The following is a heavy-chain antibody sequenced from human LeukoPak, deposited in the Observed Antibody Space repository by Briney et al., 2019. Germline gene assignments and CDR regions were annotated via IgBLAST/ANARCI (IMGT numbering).Heavy chain of an antibody. D-gene: IGHD3-22*01. CDR1: GYTFTGYY. CDR3: ARDRPGDYDSRGDFDY. Sequence: ASVKVSCKASGYTFTGYYMHWVRQAPGQGLEWMGWINPNSGGTNYAQKFQGRVTMTRDTSISTAYMELSRLRSDDTAVYYCARDRPGDYDSRGDFDYWGQGTLVTVSS. V-gene: IGHV1-2*02. J-gene: IGHJ4*02. CDR2: INPNSGGT.